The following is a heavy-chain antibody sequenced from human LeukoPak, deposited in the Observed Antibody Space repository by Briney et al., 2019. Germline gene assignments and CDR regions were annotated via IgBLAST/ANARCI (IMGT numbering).Heavy chain of an antibody. D-gene: IGHD3-10*01. V-gene: IGHV4-59*01. Sequence: PSETLSLTCTVSGGSISSYYWSWIRQPPGKGLEWIGYIYYSGSTNYNPSLKSRVTISVDTSKNQFSLKLSSVTAADTAVYYCARVARKKLWFGELPYYFDYWGQGTLVTVSS. J-gene: IGHJ4*02. CDR3: ARVARKKLWFGELPYYFDY. CDR1: GGSISSYY. CDR2: IYYSGST.